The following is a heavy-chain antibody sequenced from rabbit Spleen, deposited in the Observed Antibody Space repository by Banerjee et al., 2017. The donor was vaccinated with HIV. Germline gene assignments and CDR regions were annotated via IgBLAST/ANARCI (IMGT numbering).Heavy chain of an antibody. J-gene: IGHJ4*01. Sequence: QEHLKESGGGLVQPGGSLKLSCKASGFTLSSYYMNWVRQAPGKGLEWIACINAVTAKPVYATWAKGRFTISRTSSTTVTLQMTSLTAADTATYFCARDLAGAIGWNFYLWGPGTLVTVS. D-gene: IGHD4-1*01. CDR2: INAVTAKP. V-gene: IGHV1S45*01. CDR1: GFTLSSYYM. CDR3: ARDLAGAIGWNFYL.